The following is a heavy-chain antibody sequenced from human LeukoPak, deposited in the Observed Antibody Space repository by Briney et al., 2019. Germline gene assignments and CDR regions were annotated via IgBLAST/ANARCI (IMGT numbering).Heavy chain of an antibody. CDR3: ARDAMVRGVPLYYYGMDV. Sequence: SETLSLTCTVSGGSISSGGYYWSWIRQHPGKGLEWIGYIYYSGSTYYNPSLKSRVTISVDTSKNQFSLKLSSVTAADTAMYYCARDAMVRGVPLYYYGMDVWGKGTTVTVSS. CDR1: GGSISSGGYY. J-gene: IGHJ6*04. V-gene: IGHV4-31*03. CDR2: IYYSGST. D-gene: IGHD3-10*01.